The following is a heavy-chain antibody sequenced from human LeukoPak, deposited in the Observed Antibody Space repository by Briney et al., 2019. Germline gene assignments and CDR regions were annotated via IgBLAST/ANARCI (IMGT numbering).Heavy chain of an antibody. V-gene: IGHV3-48*03. CDR3: ATQPPEHGNYYDSSGYLGY. Sequence: PGGSLRLSCAASGFTFSSYEMNWVRQAPGKGLEWVSYISSSGSTICYADSVKGRFTISRDNAKNSLYLQMNSLRAEDTAVYYCATQPPEHGNYYDSSGYLGYWGQGTLVTVSS. D-gene: IGHD3-22*01. CDR1: GFTFSSYE. J-gene: IGHJ4*02. CDR2: ISSSGSTI.